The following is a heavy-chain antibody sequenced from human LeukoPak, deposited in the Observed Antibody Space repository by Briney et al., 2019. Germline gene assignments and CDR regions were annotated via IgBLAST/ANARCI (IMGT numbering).Heavy chain of an antibody. CDR3: ARLIRDSSGYYLN. V-gene: IGHV4-30-2*01. CDR2: IYHSGST. CDR1: GGSISSGGYY. Sequence: SETLSLTCTVSGGSISSGGYYWSWIRQPPGKGLEWIGYIYHSGSTYYNPSLKSRVTISVDRSKNQFSLKLSSVTAADTAVYYCARLIRDSSGYYLNWGQGTLVTVSS. D-gene: IGHD3-22*01. J-gene: IGHJ4*02.